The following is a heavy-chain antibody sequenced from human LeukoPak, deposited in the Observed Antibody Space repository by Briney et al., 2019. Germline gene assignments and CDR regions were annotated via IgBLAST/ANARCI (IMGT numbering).Heavy chain of an antibody. CDR3: ARYYYDSSGYYYFDY. D-gene: IGHD3-22*01. V-gene: IGHV3-48*03. Sequence: GGSLRLSCAASGFTFSSYEMNWVRQAPGKGLEWVSYIRSSGSTIYYADSVKGRFTISRDNAKNSLYLQMNSLRTEDTAVYSCARYYYDSSGYYYFDYWGQGTLVTVSS. CDR2: IRSSGSTI. CDR1: GFTFSSYE. J-gene: IGHJ4*02.